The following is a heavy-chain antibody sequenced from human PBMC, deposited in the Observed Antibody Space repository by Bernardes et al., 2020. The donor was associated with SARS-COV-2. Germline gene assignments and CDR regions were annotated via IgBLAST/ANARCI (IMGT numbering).Heavy chain of an antibody. V-gene: IGHV3-74*01. CDR3: ARAGQFYFEY. CDR1: GFSFRTSW. Sequence: VGSLILSCAASGFSFRTSWVHWVRQTPGQGLEWVSRINSDGSVIDYADSVKGRFTISRDNAKNTLYLQMNSLRADDTAVYYCARAGQFYFEYWSQGTLVTVSS. CDR2: INSDGSVI. J-gene: IGHJ4*02.